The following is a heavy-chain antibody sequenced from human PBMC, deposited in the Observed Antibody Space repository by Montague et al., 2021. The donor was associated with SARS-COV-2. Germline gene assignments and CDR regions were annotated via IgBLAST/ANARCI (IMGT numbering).Heavy chain of an antibody. CDR2: FDHIGDT. V-gene: IGHV4-59*11. CDR1: GCFISGHY. J-gene: IGHJ2*01. D-gene: IGHD6-13*01. Sequence: SETLSLTCSVSGCFISGHYWSCIRQHPGRGLEWIVNFDHIGDTNYNPPLKSRATISVVTSKKQFSLRLHSVTTADTAAYYWAREFRIAVWQTNWYFGLWGQGTLVTVSS. CDR3: AREFRIAVWQTNWYFGL.